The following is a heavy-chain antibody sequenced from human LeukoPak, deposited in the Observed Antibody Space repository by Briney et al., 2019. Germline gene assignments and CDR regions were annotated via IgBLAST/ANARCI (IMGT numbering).Heavy chain of an antibody. V-gene: IGHV3-7*01. Sequence: GGSLRLSCAASGFNFNTYWMSWVRQAPGRGLEWVANIKQDGSAKFYVDSLKGRFTISRDNAKNSLYLQMNSLRAEDTAVYYCARVGSPILTGFNWFDPWGQGTLVTVSS. D-gene: IGHD3-9*01. J-gene: IGHJ5*02. CDR3: ARVGSPILTGFNWFDP. CDR1: GFNFNTYW. CDR2: IKQDGSAK.